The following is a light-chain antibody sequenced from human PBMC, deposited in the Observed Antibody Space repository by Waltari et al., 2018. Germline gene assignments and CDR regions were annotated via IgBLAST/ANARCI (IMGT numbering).Light chain of an antibody. V-gene: IGKV1-39*01. CDR1: QHIGRS. J-gene: IGKJ1*01. CDR3: QQTYTAVWT. Sequence: DIQLTQSPSSLSASLGDRVTITCRASQHIGRSLNWYQHKPGKAPKLLIFGASSLQSGVPSRFTGSGSGTDFTLTITTLQSEDFATYYCQQTYTAVWTFGQGTKLEI. CDR2: GAS.